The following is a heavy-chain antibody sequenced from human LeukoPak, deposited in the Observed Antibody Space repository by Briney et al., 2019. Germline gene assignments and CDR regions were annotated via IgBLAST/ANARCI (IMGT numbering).Heavy chain of an antibody. Sequence: SQTLSLTCAISGDSVSNNNAAWNWIRKPPSRGLEWLGRIYYRSKWFNDYAVSVRGRITINPDTSKNQFSLQLNSVTPEDTAVYYWARTRPGIAVAGTLDYWGRGPLVTVSS. V-gene: IGHV6-1*01. D-gene: IGHD6-19*01. CDR1: GDSVSNNNAA. J-gene: IGHJ4*02. CDR3: ARTRPGIAVAGTLDY. CDR2: IYYRSKWFN.